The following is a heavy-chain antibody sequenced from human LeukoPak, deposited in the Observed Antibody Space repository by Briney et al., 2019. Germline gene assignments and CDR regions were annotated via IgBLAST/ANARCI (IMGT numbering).Heavy chain of an antibody. CDR2: IGGSGDIT. CDR1: GFTFSSYS. CDR3: ARAAGYSSSWYVPDYYYYYGMDV. D-gene: IGHD6-13*01. V-gene: IGHV3-23*01. J-gene: IGHJ6*02. Sequence: GGSLRLSCAASGFTFSSYSMNWVRQAPGKGLEWVSVIGGSGDITYYADSVKGRFTISRDNSKNTLYLQMNSLRAEDTAVYYCARAAGYSSSWYVPDYYYYYGMDVWGQGTTVTVSS.